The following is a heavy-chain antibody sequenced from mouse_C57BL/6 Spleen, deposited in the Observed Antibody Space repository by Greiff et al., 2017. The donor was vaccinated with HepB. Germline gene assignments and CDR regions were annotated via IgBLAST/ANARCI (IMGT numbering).Heavy chain of an antibody. J-gene: IGHJ4*01. CDR1: GYTFTSYW. CDR2: IDPSDSYT. D-gene: IGHD2-1*01. Sequence: QVQLQQPGAELVRPGTSVKLSCKASGYTFTSYWMHWVKQRPGQGLEWIGVIDPSDSYTNYNQKFKGKATLTVDTSSSTAYMQLSSLTSEDSAVYYCARSKIYYGNYGGGAMDYWGQGTSVTVSS. CDR3: ARSKIYYGNYGGGAMDY. V-gene: IGHV1-59*01.